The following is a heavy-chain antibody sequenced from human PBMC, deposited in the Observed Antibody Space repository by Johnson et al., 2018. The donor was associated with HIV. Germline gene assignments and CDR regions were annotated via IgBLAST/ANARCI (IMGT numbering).Heavy chain of an antibody. CDR3: AKGLGGAFDI. D-gene: IGHD3-16*01. Sequence: VQLVESGGGLVQPGGSLRLSCAASGFTFSSYAMSWVRQAPGKGLEWVSAISGSGGSTYYADSVKGRFTISRDNSQNTLYRQLKSLRAEDTAVYYCAKGLGGAFDIWGQGTMVTVSS. CDR2: ISGSGGST. J-gene: IGHJ3*02. V-gene: IGHV3-23*04. CDR1: GFTFSSYA.